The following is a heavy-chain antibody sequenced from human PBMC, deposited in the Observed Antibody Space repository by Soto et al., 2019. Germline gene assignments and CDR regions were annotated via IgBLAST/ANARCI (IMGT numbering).Heavy chain of an antibody. Sequence: FETLSLTCTVSGGSIRSGIYYWGWIRQPPGKGLEYIASMYYSGITYYNPSLKSRVTISVDTSKNQFSLKLSSVTAAYTAVYYCARSTSNDAFDIWGQGTMLTVSS. CDR2: MYYSGIT. CDR3: ARSTSNDAFDI. J-gene: IGHJ3*02. V-gene: IGHV4-39*07. CDR1: GGSIRSGIYY.